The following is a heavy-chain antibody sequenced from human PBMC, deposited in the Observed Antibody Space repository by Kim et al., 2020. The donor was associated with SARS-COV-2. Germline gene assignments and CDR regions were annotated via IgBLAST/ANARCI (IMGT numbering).Heavy chain of an antibody. CDR1: GFTFSSYE. V-gene: IGHV3-48*03. Sequence: GGSLRLSCAASGFTFSSYEMNWVRQAPGKGLEWVSYISSSGSTIYYADSVKGRFTISRDNAKNSLYLQMNSLRAEDTAVYYCAREERITMIVVVITSAVDIWGQGTMVTVSS. CDR3: AREERITMIVVVITSAVDI. D-gene: IGHD3-22*01. J-gene: IGHJ3*02. CDR2: ISSSGSTI.